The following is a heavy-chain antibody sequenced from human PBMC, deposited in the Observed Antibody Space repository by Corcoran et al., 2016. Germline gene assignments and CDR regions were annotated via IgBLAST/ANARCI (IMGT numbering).Heavy chain of an antibody. CDR3: ARDTRGSIADDRWCEP. CDR2: IIPIFGTA. V-gene: IGHV1-69*01. J-gene: IGHJ5*02. Sequence: QVQLVQSGAEVKKPGSSVKVSCKASGGTFSSYDISWVRQAPGQGLEWMGGIIPIFGTANYAQKFQGRVTITADESTSTAYMELSSLRSEDTAGYYCARDTRGSIADDRWCEPWGQGTLVTVSS. CDR1: GGTFSSYD. D-gene: IGHD6-6*01.